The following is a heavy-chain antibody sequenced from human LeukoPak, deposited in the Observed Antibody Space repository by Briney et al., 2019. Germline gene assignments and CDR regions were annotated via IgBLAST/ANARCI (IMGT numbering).Heavy chain of an antibody. CDR2: ITGSGGTT. CDR3: AKDPNGDYPGAFDF. V-gene: IGHV3-23*01. J-gene: IGHJ3*01. D-gene: IGHD4-17*01. Sequence: PGGSLRLTCTGSGFAFGNYGMTWVRQPPGKGLEWVSAITGSGGTTRYTDSVTGRFTISRDNSGNTLFLQMNSLRAEDTAVYYCAKDPNGDYPGAFDFWGPGTLVTVSS. CDR1: GFAFGNYG.